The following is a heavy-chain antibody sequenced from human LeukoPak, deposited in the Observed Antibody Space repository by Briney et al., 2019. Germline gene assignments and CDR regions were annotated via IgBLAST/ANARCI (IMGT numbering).Heavy chain of an antibody. Sequence: GSLRLSCVVSGFTFSSYAMSWIRQPPGKGLEWIGEINHSGSTNYNPSLKSRVTISVDTSKNQFSLKLSSVTAADTAVYYCARGRGPYYFDYWGQGTLVTVSS. J-gene: IGHJ4*02. CDR1: GFTFSSYA. D-gene: IGHD5-12*01. V-gene: IGHV4-34*01. CDR3: ARGRGPYYFDY. CDR2: INHSGST.